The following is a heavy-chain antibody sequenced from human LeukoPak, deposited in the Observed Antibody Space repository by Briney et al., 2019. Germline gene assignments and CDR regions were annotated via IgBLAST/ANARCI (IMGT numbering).Heavy chain of an antibody. J-gene: IGHJ4*02. D-gene: IGHD5-24*01. CDR1: GGSISSSSYY. CDR2: IYYSGST. CDR3: ARQRDSTFDY. Sequence: ASETLSLTCTVSGGSISSSSYYWGWIRQPPGKGLERIGSIYYSGSTYYNPSLKSRVTISVDTSKNQFSLKLSSVTAADTAVYYCARQRDSTFDYWGQGTLVTVSS. V-gene: IGHV4-39*01.